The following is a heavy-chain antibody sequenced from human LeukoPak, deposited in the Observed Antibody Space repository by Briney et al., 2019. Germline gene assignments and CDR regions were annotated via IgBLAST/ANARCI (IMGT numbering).Heavy chain of an antibody. CDR3: ARDVHSSFDY. J-gene: IGHJ4*02. D-gene: IGHD6-19*01. V-gene: IGHV3-21*01. CDR2: ISSSSSYI. Sequence: GGPLRLSCAASGFTFSSYSMNWVRQAPGKGLEWVSSISSSSSYIYYADSVKGRFTISRDNSKNTLYLQMNSLRAEDTAVYYCARDVHSSFDYWGQGTLVTVSS. CDR1: GFTFSSYS.